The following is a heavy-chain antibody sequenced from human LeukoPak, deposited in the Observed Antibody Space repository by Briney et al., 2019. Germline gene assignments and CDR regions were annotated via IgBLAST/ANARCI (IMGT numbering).Heavy chain of an antibody. CDR3: AKDGGYYRFDY. CDR2: TSWNSGSI. CDR1: GFTFDDYA. D-gene: IGHD3-3*01. Sequence: GGSLRLSCAASGFTFDDYAMHWVRQAPGKGLEWVSGTSWNSGSIGYADSVKGRFTISRDNAKNSLYLQMNSLRAEDTALYYCAKDGGYYRFDYWGQGTLVTVSS. J-gene: IGHJ4*02. V-gene: IGHV3-9*01.